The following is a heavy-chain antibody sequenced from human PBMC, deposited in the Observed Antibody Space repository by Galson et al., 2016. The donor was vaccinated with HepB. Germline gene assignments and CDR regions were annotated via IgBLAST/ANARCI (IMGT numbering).Heavy chain of an antibody. CDR3: ARSPSMIRGVILDS. J-gene: IGHJ4*02. D-gene: IGHD3-10*01. CDR2: IYYSGST. CDR1: GGFLSSYY. V-gene: IGHV4-59*01. Sequence: ETLSLTCTVSGGFLSSYYWSWIRQPPGKGLEWIGYIYYSGSTNYNPSLKSRVTISIDTSKNQFSLKLSSVTAADTAMYYCARSPSMIRGVILDSWGQGTLVTVSS.